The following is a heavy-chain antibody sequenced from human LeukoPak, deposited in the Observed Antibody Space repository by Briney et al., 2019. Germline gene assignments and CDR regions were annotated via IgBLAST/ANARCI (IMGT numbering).Heavy chain of an antibody. CDR2: IYYSGST. CDR1: GGSISSGGYY. D-gene: IGHD1-26*01. V-gene: IGHV4-31*03. CDR3: AREGALSGSYVGAFDI. Sequence: MPSETLSLTCTVSGGSISSGGYYWSWIRQHPGKGLEWIGYIYYSGSTYYNPSLKSRVTISVDTSKNQFSLKLSSVTAADTAVYYCAREGALSGSYVGAFDIWGQGTMVTVSS. J-gene: IGHJ3*02.